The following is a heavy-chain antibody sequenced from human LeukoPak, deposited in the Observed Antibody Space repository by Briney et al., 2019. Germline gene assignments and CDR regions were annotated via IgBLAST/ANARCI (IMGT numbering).Heavy chain of an antibody. Sequence: ASVKVSCKVSGYTLSELTIHWVRQAPGKGLEWMGGFDPGGGETIYARNFRGRVTMTEDTSTDTAYMELRSLTSEDTAVYYCATRHLASNWFDPWGQGTLVTVSS. CDR2: FDPGGGET. D-gene: IGHD3-16*01. V-gene: IGHV1-24*01. CDR1: GYTLSELT. J-gene: IGHJ5*02. CDR3: ATRHLASNWFDP.